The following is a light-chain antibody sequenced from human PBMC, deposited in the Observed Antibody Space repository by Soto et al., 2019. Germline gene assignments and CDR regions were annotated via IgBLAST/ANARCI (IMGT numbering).Light chain of an antibody. V-gene: IGLV2-14*01. Sequence: QSVLTQPASVSGSPGQSITISCTGTSSDVGGYNYVSWYQQHPGKAPKLMIYDVSNRPSGVSNRFSGSKSGNTASLTISGLQADYEADYYCSSYTSSSTLVFGPGTKVTVL. CDR2: DVS. CDR3: SSYTSSSTLV. J-gene: IGLJ1*01. CDR1: SSDVGGYNY.